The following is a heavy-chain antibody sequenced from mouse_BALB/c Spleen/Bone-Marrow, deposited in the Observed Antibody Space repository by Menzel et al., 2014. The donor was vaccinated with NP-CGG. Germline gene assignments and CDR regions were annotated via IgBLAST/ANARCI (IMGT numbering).Heavy chain of an antibody. CDR1: GFDFSRYW. V-gene: IGHV4-1*02. Sequence: EVQRVESGGGLVQPGGSLKLSCAASGFDFSRYWMSWVRQALGKGLEWIGEITPDSSTINYTPSLKDKFIISRDNAKNTLYLQMSKVRSEDTALYYCASLSYYGRFAYWGQGTLVTVSA. CDR3: ASLSYYGRFAY. D-gene: IGHD1-1*01. CDR2: ITPDSSTI. J-gene: IGHJ3*01.